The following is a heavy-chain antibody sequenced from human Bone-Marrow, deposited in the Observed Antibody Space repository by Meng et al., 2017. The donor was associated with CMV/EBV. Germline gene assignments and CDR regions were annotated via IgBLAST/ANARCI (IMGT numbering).Heavy chain of an antibody. D-gene: IGHD6-6*01. CDR1: GGTFSSHT. J-gene: IGHJ6*02. CDR3: ARDKQRVLGTHRYYGMDV. Sequence: SVKVSCKASGGTFSSHTISWVRQAPGQGLEWMGRIIPILGIANDAQKFQGRVTFTADKSTSTAYMELSSLRSEDTAVYYCARDKQRVLGTHRYYGMDVWGQGTTVTVSS. V-gene: IGHV1-69*04. CDR2: IIPILGIA.